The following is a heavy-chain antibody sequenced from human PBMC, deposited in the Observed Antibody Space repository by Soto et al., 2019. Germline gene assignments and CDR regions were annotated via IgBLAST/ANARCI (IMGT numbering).Heavy chain of an antibody. D-gene: IGHD6-6*01. CDR3: ARDEGSSSSGGFDY. Sequence: SETLSLTCTVSGGSISSYYWSWIRQPPGKGLEWIGYIYYSGSTNYNPSLKSRVTISVDTSKNQFSLKLSSVTAADTAVYYCARDEGSSSSGGFDYWGQGTLVTVSS. CDR2: IYYSGST. V-gene: IGHV4-59*01. CDR1: GGSISSYY. J-gene: IGHJ4*02.